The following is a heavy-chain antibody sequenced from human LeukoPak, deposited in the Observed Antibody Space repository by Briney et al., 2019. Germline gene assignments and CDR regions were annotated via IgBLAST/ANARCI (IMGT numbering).Heavy chain of an antibody. CDR3: ARDLIVPAAPYYLDY. CDR2: ISAYNGNT. V-gene: IGHV1-18*04. CDR1: GYTFTSYG. D-gene: IGHD2-2*01. Sequence: GASVKVSCKASGYTFTSYGISWVRQAPGQGLEWMGWISAYNGNTNYAQKLQGRITMTTDTSTSTAYMELRSLRSDDTAVYYCARDLIVPAAPYYLDYWGQGTLVTVSS. J-gene: IGHJ4*02.